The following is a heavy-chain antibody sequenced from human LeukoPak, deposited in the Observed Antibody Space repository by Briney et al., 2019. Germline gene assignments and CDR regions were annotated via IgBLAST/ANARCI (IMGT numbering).Heavy chain of an antibody. D-gene: IGHD3-22*01. CDR2: INTDGTST. V-gene: IGHV3-74*03. CDR1: GFTFSTTW. Sequence: PGGSLRLSCAASGFTFSTTWMHWVRQAPGKGLVWVSRINTDGTSTTYADSVEGRFTISRDNAKNTLYLQMNSLRAEDTAVYYCAKDAITMIVVVFSDYYMDVWGKGTTVTVSS. CDR3: AKDAITMIVVVFSDYYMDV. J-gene: IGHJ6*03.